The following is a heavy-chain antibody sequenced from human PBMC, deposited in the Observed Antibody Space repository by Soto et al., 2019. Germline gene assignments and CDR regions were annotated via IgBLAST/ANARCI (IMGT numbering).Heavy chain of an antibody. D-gene: IGHD3-22*01. CDR2: IIPIFGTA. J-gene: IGHJ6*02. CDR3: ARVIARHYYDSRKVLSGMDV. CDR1: GDTFSSYA. Sequence: QVQLVQSGAEVKKPGSSVKVSCKASGDTFSSYAISWVRQAPGQGLEWMGGIIPIFGTANYAQKFQGRVTITADESTSTAYMELSSLRTEDTAVYYCARVIARHYYDSRKVLSGMDVWGQGTTVTVSS. V-gene: IGHV1-69*01.